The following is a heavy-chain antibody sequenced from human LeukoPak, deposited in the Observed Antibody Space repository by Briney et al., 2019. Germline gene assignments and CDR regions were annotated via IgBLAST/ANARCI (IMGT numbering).Heavy chain of an antibody. CDR1: GGSFSDYY. CDR2: ISSSSTYI. CDR3: ASLIVATTSFDS. J-gene: IGHJ4*02. V-gene: IGHV3-11*06. Sequence: LSLTCAVFGGSFSDYYWSWIRQPPGKGLEWVSSISSSSTYIYYADSVKGRFTISRDNAKNSLYLQMDSLRAEDTAVYYCASLIVATTSFDSWGQGTLVTVSS. D-gene: IGHD5-12*01.